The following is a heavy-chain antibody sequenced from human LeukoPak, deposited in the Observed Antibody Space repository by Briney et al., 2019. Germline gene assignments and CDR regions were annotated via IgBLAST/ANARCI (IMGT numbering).Heavy chain of an antibody. CDR3: ATEAYGSGSYYNPRFDY. Sequence: GGSLRLSCAASGFTFSSYAMSWVRQAPGKGLEWVSAISGSGGSTYYADSVKGRFTISRDNSKNTLYLQMNSLRAEDTAVYYCATEAYGSGSYYNPRFDYWGQGTLVTVSP. J-gene: IGHJ4*02. V-gene: IGHV3-23*01. D-gene: IGHD3-10*01. CDR2: ISGSGGST. CDR1: GFTFSSYA.